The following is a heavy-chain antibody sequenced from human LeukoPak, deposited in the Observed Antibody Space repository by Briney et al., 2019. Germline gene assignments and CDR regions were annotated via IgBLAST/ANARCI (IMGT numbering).Heavy chain of an antibody. V-gene: IGHV4-61*05. CDR2: ISYSGST. Sequence: SETLSLTCTVSGGSISGSSYYWGWLRQPPGKGLEWIGYISYSGSTNYNPSLKSRVTISADTSKNQFSLKLSSVTAADTAVYYCARGGQLWPRDDYWGQGTLVTVSS. J-gene: IGHJ4*02. D-gene: IGHD3-16*01. CDR1: GGSISGSSYY. CDR3: ARGGQLWPRDDY.